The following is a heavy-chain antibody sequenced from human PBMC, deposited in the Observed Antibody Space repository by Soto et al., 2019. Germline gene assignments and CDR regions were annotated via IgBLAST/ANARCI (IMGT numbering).Heavy chain of an antibody. CDR1: GFTVSSNY. CDR3: ARGRTYDYGDSIVRYMDV. Sequence: GGSLRLSCAASGFTVSSNYMSWVRQAPGKGLEWVSVIYSGGSTYYADSVKGRFTISRDNSKNTQYLQMSSLRSEDTAVYYCARGRTYDYGDSIVRYMDVWGKGTTVTVSS. V-gene: IGHV3-53*05. J-gene: IGHJ6*03. CDR2: IYSGGST. D-gene: IGHD4-17*01.